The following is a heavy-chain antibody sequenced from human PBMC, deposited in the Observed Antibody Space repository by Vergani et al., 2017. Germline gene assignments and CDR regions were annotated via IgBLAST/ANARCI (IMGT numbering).Heavy chain of an antibody. Sequence: EVQLLESGGGLVQPGGSLRLSCAASGFTFSSSAMSWVRQAPGKGLEWVSAISGSGGSTYYADSVKGRFTISRDNSKNTLYLQMNSLRAEDTAVYYCAKDRVFGVVMNWGYWGQGTLVTVSS. J-gene: IGHJ4*02. CDR3: AKDRVFGVVMNWGY. CDR2: ISGSGGST. CDR1: GFTFSSSA. V-gene: IGHV3-23*01. D-gene: IGHD3-3*01.